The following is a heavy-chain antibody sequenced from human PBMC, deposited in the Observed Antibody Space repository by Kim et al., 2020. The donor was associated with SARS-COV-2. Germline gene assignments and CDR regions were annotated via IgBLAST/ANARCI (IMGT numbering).Heavy chain of an antibody. V-gene: IGHV1-8*01. CDR2: MNPNSGNG. CDR1: GYIFTSHD. J-gene: IGHJ6*02. CDR3: ARTGYCSESGCYFYFYYGMVV. D-gene: IGHD2-15*01. Sequence: ASVKVSCKASGYIFTSHDINWVRQAPGQGLEWMGWMNPNSGNGVYAQKFRGRVSMTRNTSTSTAYMELSSLKSEDTAVYYCARTGYCSESGCYFYFYYGMVVCGQGTTVTVSS.